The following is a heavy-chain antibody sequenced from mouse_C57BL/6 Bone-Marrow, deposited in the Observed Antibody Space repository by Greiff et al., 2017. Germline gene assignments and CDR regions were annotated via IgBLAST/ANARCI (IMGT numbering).Heavy chain of an antibody. D-gene: IGHD2-13*01. J-gene: IGHJ1*03. CDR3: ARHGDPWYFDV. CDR2: IYPGSGSI. V-gene: IGHV1-62-2*01. Sequence: QVQVKQSGAELVKPGASVKLSCKASGYTFTEYSMHWVKQRPGQGLEWIGWIYPGSGSIKYNEKFKDKATLTVDKSSSTVYMELSSLTSEDSAVYFCARHGDPWYFDVWCTGPTVTVSS. CDR1: GYTFTEYS.